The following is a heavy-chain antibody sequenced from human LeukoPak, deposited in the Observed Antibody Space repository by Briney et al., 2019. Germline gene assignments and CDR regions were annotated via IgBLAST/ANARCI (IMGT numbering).Heavy chain of an antibody. CDR2: FKSEGSGT. V-gene: IGHV3-74*01. Sequence: GGSLRLSCTASGFPFSTYCMHWVRQAPGKGLVWVSHFKSEGSGTSYADPVKRGLNISRDYSKHALYPQMNSLRVEHAAVYYRAKNLGTTVPYQRLFASWGQGTLVTVSS. CDR1: GFPFSTYC. D-gene: IGHD4-17*01. CDR3: AKNLGTTVPYQRLFAS. J-gene: IGHJ4*02.